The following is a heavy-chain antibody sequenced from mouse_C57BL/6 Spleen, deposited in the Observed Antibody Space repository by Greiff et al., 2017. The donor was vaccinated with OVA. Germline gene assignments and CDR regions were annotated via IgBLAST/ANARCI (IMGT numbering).Heavy chain of an antibody. D-gene: IGHD2-2*01. CDR1: GFTFSDAW. CDR3: TRRLIYYGNDGGYIDV. V-gene: IGHV6-6*01. Sequence: EVKLMESGGGLVQPGGSMKLSCAASGFTFSDAWMDWVRQSPEKGLAWVAEIRNKANNHATYYAESVKGRVTISRDDSKSSGYLQMNSLRAEDTGIYYCTRRLIYYGNDGGYIDVWGTGTTVTVSS. J-gene: IGHJ1*03. CDR2: IRNKANNHAT.